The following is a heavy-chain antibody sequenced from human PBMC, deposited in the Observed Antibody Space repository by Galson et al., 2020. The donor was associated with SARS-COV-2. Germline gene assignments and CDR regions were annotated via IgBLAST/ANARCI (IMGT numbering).Heavy chain of an antibody. V-gene: IGHV2-5*01. D-gene: IGHD3-3*01. CDR2: IYWNDDQ. J-gene: IGHJ4*02. Sequence: ESGPTLVKPTQPLTLTCTFSGFSLTTSGVGVGWIRQPPGKALEWLALIYWNDDQRYSPSLKSRLTITKDTSKNQVVLTMTNMDPVDTATYFCAHSAPSSVTIFGVVIVKDYFDYWGQGTLVTVSS. CDR3: AHSAPSSVTIFGVVIVKDYFDY. CDR1: GFSLTTSGVG.